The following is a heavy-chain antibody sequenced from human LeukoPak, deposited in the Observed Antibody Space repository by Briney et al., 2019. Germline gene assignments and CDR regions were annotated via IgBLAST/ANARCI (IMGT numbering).Heavy chain of an antibody. V-gene: IGHV4-59*11. J-gene: IGHJ4*02. D-gene: IGHD5-18*01. CDR3: ATIKRGSTYGYFDF. CDR2: MFDTVST. CDR1: GASTASHY. Sequence: SETLSLTCTVSGASTASHYLTWLRQPPGKELEWIAYMFDTVSTKSNPSLKSRLILSVDTSKKQLSLRLSSVTAADTAVYYCATIKRGSTYGYFDFWGQGIKVTVSS.